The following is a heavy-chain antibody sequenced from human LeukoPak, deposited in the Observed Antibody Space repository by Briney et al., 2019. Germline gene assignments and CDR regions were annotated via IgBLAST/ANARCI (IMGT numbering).Heavy chain of an antibody. V-gene: IGHV3-74*01. CDR3: VRGQATAWGLDY. CDR1: RFAFSTNW. J-gene: IGHJ4*02. D-gene: IGHD6-13*01. Sequence: GGSLRLSCAASRFAFSTNWMHWVRQAPGKGLVWVSHISTDARTITYADFVNGRFTISRDNAKNTLYLQMNSLRAEDTALYYCVRGQATAWGLDYWGQGTLVTVSS. CDR2: ISTDARTI.